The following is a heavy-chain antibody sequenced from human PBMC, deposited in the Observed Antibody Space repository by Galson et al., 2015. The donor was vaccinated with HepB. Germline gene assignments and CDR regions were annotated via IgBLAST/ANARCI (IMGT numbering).Heavy chain of an antibody. J-gene: IGHJ4*02. Sequence: SLRLSCAASGFTFSSYAMSWVRQAPGKGLEWVSAISGSGGTTYYADSVKGRFTISRDNSKNTLYLQMKSLRAEDTAVYYCAKCNEGRVQKCLLGYWGQGTLVTVSS. V-gene: IGHV3-23*01. D-gene: IGHD1-1*01. CDR2: ISGSGGTT. CDR1: GFTFSSYA. CDR3: AKCNEGRVQKCLLGY.